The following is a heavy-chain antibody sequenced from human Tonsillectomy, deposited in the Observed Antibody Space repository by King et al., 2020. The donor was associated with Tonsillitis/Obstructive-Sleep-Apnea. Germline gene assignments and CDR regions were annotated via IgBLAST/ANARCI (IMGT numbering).Heavy chain of an antibody. J-gene: IGHJ4*02. CDR3: ARDSISHSYDSSGYYTFDY. D-gene: IGHD3-22*01. CDR1: GYTFTSYG. Sequence: QLVQSGAEVKKPGASVKVSCKASGYTFTSYGISWVRQAPGQGLEWMGWISAYNNNTNYAQRLQARVTMTTDTSTSTAYMDLRSLRSDDTAVYYCARDSISHSYDSSGYYTFDYWGQGTLVTVSS. V-gene: IGHV1-18*01. CDR2: ISAYNNNT.